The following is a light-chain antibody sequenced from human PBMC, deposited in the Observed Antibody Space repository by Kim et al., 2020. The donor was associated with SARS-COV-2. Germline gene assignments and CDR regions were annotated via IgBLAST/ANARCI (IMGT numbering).Light chain of an antibody. J-gene: IGKJ2*01. Sequence: PGERATLSCRASQSVDSNYLAWLQQKPGQAPRLLIYVASSRATGIPDRFSGSGSGTDFTLTISRLEPEDFAVYYCQQYGSSPYTFGQGTKLE. CDR1: QSVDSNY. CDR3: QQYGSSPYT. V-gene: IGKV3-20*01. CDR2: VAS.